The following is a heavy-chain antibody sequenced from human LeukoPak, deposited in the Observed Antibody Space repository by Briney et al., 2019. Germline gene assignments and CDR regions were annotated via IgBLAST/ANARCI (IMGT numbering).Heavy chain of an antibody. CDR1: GGSFSGYY. V-gene: IGHV4-59*01. J-gene: IGHJ5*02. CDR3: ARGHDFYRSGRQSWFDP. CDR2: IYYSGST. D-gene: IGHD3-10*01. Sequence: PSETLSLTCAVYGGSFSGYYWSWIRQPPGKGLEWIGYIYYSGSTNYNPSLKSRVTISVDTSKSQISLKLSSVTAADTAVYYCARGHDFYRSGRQSWFDPWGQGTLVTVS.